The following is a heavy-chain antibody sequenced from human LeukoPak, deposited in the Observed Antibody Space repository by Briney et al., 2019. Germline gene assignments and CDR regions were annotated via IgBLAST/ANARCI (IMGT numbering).Heavy chain of an antibody. V-gene: IGHV3-74*01. CDR1: GFTFSSYW. CDR3: ARGNYYGQDY. J-gene: IGHJ4*02. CDR2: INSVGSTT. Sequence: GGSLRLSCGASGFTFSSYWMHWVRQAPGKGLVWISRINSVGSTTSYAYSVKGRFTISRDNAKNTLYLQMNRLRAEDTAVYYCARGNYYGQDYWGQGTLVTVSS. D-gene: IGHD3-10*01.